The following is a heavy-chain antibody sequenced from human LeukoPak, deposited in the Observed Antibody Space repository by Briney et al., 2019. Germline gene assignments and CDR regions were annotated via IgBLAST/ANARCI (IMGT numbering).Heavy chain of an antibody. J-gene: IGHJ4*02. Sequence: GGSLRLSCAASGFTFSSFAMSWVRQAPGKGLEWVSAISGSGGSTYYADSVKGRFTISRDNSKNTLYLQMNSLRAEDTAVYYCAKDEIQLWLRSLVDYWGQGTLVTVSS. CDR2: ISGSGGST. CDR1: GFTFSSFA. CDR3: AKDEIQLWLRSLVDY. V-gene: IGHV3-23*01. D-gene: IGHD5-18*01.